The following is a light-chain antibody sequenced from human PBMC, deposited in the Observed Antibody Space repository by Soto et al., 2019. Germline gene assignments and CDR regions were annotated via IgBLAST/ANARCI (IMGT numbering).Light chain of an antibody. CDR2: DVS. Sequence: QSALTQPASVSGSPGQSITISCTGTSSDVGGYNYVSWYQQHPGKAPKLMIYDVSNRPSGVSNRFSGSKSGNTASLTISGLQAEDEAYYYCSSYTRSSTYVFGTGTKVTVL. V-gene: IGLV2-14*01. CDR3: SSYTRSSTYV. J-gene: IGLJ1*01. CDR1: SSDVGGYNY.